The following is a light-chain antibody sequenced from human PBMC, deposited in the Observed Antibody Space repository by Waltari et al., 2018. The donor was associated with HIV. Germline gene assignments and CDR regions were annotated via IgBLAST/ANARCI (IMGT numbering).Light chain of an antibody. Sequence: QSVLTQQPSVSGAPGQRVTISCTGSSSNIGAGYDVQWYQQLPGTAPNLLIYGNSNRPSGVPDRFSGSKSGTSASLAITGLQAEDEADYYCQSYDSSLSAWVFGGGTRLTVL. CDR2: GNS. CDR1: SSNIGAGYD. J-gene: IGLJ3*02. CDR3: QSYDSSLSAWV. V-gene: IGLV1-40*01.